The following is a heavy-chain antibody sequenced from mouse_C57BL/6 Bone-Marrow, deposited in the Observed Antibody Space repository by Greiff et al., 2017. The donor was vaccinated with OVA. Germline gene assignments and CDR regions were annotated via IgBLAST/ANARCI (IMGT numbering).Heavy chain of an antibody. V-gene: IGHV1-80*01. J-gene: IGHJ1*03. CDR2: IYPGDGDT. CDR1: GYAFSSYW. D-gene: IGHD1-1*01. Sequence: QVQLQQSGAELVKPGASVKISCKASGYAFSSYWMNWVKQRPGKGLEWIGQIYPGDGDTNYNGKFKGKATLTADKSSSTAYMQLSSLTSEDSAVYFCARFHYYGSSYYWYFDVWGTGTTVTVSS. CDR3: ARFHYYGSSYYWYFDV.